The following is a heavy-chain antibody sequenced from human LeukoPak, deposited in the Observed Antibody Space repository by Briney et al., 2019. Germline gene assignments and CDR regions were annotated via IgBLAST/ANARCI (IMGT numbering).Heavy chain of an antibody. Sequence: ASVKVSCKASGYTFTSYYMHWVRQAPGQGLEWMGIINPSGGSTSYAQKFQGRVTMTRDTSTSTVYMELSSLRSEDTAVYYCARGELHPITMIVAVTGGFQHWGQGTLVTVSS. CDR2: INPSGGST. CDR3: ARGELHPITMIVAVTGGFQH. J-gene: IGHJ1*01. V-gene: IGHV1-46*01. CDR1: GYTFTSYY. D-gene: IGHD3-22*01.